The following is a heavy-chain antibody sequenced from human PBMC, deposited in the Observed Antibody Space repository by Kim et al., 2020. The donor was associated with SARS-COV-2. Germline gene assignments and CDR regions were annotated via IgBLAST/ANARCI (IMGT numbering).Heavy chain of an antibody. D-gene: IGHD4-4*01. V-gene: IGHV3-11*04. Sequence: NYQDAVRGRLTISRDNDKNSLYLQMNSLRAEDTAVYYCARGPNYSPFDYWGQGTLVTVSS. J-gene: IGHJ4*02. CDR3: ARGPNYSPFDY.